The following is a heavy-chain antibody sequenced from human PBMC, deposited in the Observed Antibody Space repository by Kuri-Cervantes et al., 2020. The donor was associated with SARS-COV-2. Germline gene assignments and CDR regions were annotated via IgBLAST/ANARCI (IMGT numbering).Heavy chain of an antibody. V-gene: IGHV3-23*01. CDR1: GSTFSSYA. Sequence: GESLKISCAASGSTFSSYAMSWVRQAPGKGLEWVSAISGSGGSTYYADSVKGRFTISRDNSKNTLYLQMNSLRAEDTAVYYCAKDHGYSSSWPIDYWGQGTLVTVSS. CDR3: AKDHGYSSSWPIDY. CDR2: ISGSGGST. J-gene: IGHJ4*02. D-gene: IGHD6-13*01.